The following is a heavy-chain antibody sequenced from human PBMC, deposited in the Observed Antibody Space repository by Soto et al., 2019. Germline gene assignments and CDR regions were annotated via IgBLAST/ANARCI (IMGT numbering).Heavy chain of an antibody. V-gene: IGHV3-23*01. J-gene: IGHJ4*02. CDR2: ISGGGDET. D-gene: IGHD3-3*01. CDR3: VKDGVAYKGILDYFDH. Sequence: EVQLLESGGGWVQPGGSLRLSCAASGFTFRNYAMTWVRQAPGKGLEWVSGISGGGDETYNADSVKGRFTISRDNYQNTPYLQTISPRAENTPIYYSVKDGVAYKGILDYFDHWGQGTLITVSS. CDR1: GFTFRNYA.